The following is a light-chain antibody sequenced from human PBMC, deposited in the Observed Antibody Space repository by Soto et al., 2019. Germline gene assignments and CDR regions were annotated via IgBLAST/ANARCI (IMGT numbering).Light chain of an antibody. CDR1: QTIRYS. J-gene: IGKJ1*01. CDR2: DAS. CDR3: HQGAGSRTWT. Sequence: DIQMTQSPSSLSASVGDRVTITCRASQTIRYSLNWYQQKPGKAPKVLIYDASTLQSGVPPRFSGSGSGTDFALPISSLQPEDFATYYCHQGAGSRTWTFCQGTRVEAK. V-gene: IGKV1-39*01.